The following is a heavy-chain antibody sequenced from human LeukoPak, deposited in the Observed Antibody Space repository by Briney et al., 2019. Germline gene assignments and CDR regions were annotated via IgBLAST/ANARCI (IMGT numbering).Heavy chain of an antibody. D-gene: IGHD3-10*01. J-gene: IGHJ4*02. CDR2: ISYDGSDK. V-gene: IGHV3-30*03. CDR3: ASLRSGSGTFYNDY. CDR1: GFTFSSYE. Sequence: PGGSLRLSCAASGFTFSSYEMNWVRQAPGKGLEWVTLISYDGSDKYYADSVKGRFSISRDNSKNTLYLQMNSLRAEDTAVYYCASLRSGSGTFYNDYWGQGTLVTVSS.